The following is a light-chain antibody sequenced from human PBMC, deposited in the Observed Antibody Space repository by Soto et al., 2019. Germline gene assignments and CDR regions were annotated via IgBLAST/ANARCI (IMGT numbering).Light chain of an antibody. CDR1: QSVSGN. V-gene: IGKV3-15*01. Sequence: EIVMTQSPATLSVSPGESATLSCRASQSVSGNLDWYQQKPGQAPMLLIYGASTSATAIPARFSGSGSGTDFNLTISRLQSEDFAVYYCQQYNNWPPITFGQGTRLEIK. J-gene: IGKJ5*01. CDR2: GAS. CDR3: QQYNNWPPIT.